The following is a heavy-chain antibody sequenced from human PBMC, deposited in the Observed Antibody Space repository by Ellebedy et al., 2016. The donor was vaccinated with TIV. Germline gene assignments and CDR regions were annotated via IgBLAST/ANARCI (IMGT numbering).Heavy chain of an antibody. CDR1: GDSISNDGYS. CDR2: IYHSGNT. D-gene: IGHD3-3*01. V-gene: IGHV4-30-2*01. Sequence: SETLSLTCTVSGDSISNDGYSWSWIRQPPGKGLEWIGYIYHSGNTYHNPSLKSRVAISVDRSTNQFSLKLASATAADTAVYYCARASSPTTISEVVIDYFDYWGQGILVTVSS. CDR3: ARASSPTTISEVVIDYFDY. J-gene: IGHJ4*02.